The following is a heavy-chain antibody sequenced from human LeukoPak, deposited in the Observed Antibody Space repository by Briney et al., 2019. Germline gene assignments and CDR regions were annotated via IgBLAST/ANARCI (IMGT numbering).Heavy chain of an antibody. J-gene: IGHJ4*02. Sequence: PSETLSLTCSVSGGSINSSISYCAWIRQSPGMGLEWIGTIYYSGSTYYSPSLKGRVSMSVDTSKNQFSLRLYSVTAADTVVYYCAREGRQHSYFDYWGQGTLVTVSS. CDR1: GGSINSSISY. CDR2: IYYSGST. V-gene: IGHV4-39*07. D-gene: IGHD2-21*01. CDR3: AREGRQHSYFDY.